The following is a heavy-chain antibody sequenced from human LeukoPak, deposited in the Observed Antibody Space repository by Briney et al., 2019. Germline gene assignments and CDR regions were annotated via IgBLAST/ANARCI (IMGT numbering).Heavy chain of an antibody. J-gene: IGHJ6*03. CDR3: ARFPPGYCIGGSCWGAFYYYYYYMDV. Sequence: SETLSLTCAVYSGSFSGYYWSWIRQPPGKGLEWIGEINHSGSTNCNPSLKSRVTISVDTSKNQFSLKLSSVTAADTAVYYCARFPPGYCIGGSCWGAFYYYYYYMDVWGKGTTVTISS. D-gene: IGHD2-15*01. CDR1: SGSFSGYY. CDR2: INHSGST. V-gene: IGHV4-34*01.